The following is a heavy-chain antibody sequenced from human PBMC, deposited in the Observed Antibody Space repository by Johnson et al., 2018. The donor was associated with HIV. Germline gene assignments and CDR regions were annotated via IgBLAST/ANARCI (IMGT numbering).Heavy chain of an antibody. Sequence: VQLVESGGGLIQPGGSLRLSCAASGFTVSSNYMSWVRQAPGKGLEWVSVIYSAGSTYYADSVKGRFTISRDNSKNTLYLQMNSLRAEDTAVYYCAKGVVGATGGAFDIWGQGTMVTVSS. J-gene: IGHJ3*02. CDR3: AKGVVGATGGAFDI. D-gene: IGHD1-26*01. V-gene: IGHV3-66*03. CDR2: IYSAGST. CDR1: GFTVSSNY.